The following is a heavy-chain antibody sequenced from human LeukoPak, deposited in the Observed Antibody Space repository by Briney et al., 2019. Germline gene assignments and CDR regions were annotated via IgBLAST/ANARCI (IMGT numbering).Heavy chain of an antibody. J-gene: IGHJ3*02. CDR2: INHNGNVN. D-gene: IGHD3-22*01. CDR3: AKDDSNDAFDI. CDR1: GFTFSSYW. V-gene: IGHV3-7*03. Sequence: GGSLRLSCAASGFTFSSYWMNWARQAPGKGLEWVASINHNGNVNYYVDSVKGRFTISRDNAKNSLYLQMSNLRAEDTAVYYCAKDDSNDAFDIWGQGTMVTVSS.